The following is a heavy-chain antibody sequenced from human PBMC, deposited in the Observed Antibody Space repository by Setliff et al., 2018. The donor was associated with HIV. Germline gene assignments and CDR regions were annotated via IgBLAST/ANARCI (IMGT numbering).Heavy chain of an antibody. Sequence: PSETLSLTCTVSGGSLSRTSYYWGWIRQPPGKGLEWLGTIYFTGSAYYNPSLKSRVTMSVDTSKNQFSRKLSSVTAADTAVFYCARGGYSYGFGRHRAYFQYWGQGTQVTVSS. V-gene: IGHV4-39*07. CDR1: GGSLSRTSYY. D-gene: IGHD5-18*01. CDR3: ARGGYSYGFGRHRAYFQY. J-gene: IGHJ1*01. CDR2: IYFTGSA.